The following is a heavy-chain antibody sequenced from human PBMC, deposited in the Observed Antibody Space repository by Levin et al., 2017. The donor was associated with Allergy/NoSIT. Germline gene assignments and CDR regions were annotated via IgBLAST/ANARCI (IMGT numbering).Heavy chain of an antibody. Sequence: ASVKVSCKASGYTFTAYYIHWVRQAPGQGLEWMGWIDPNSGGANYAQNFQGRVTMTRDTSISAAYMELSRLTSDDTAVYYCGRDLQSSSGWYGFNDYWGQGTLVTVSS. D-gene: IGHD6-19*01. J-gene: IGHJ4*02. V-gene: IGHV1-2*02. CDR2: IDPNSGGA. CDR3: GRDLQSSSGWYGFNDY. CDR1: GYTFTAYY.